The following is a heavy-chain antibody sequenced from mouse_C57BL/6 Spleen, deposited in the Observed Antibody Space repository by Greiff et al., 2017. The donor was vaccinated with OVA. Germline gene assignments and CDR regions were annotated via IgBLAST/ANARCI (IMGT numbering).Heavy chain of an antibody. CDR1: GYSITSGYY. Sequence: EVKLVESGPGLVKPSQSLSLTCSVTGYSITSGYYWNWIRQLPGNKLEWMGYISYDGSNNYNPSLKNRISITRDTSKNQFFLKLNSVTTEDTATYYCAGFYDGLRWGQGTLVTVSA. V-gene: IGHV3-6*01. D-gene: IGHD2-3*01. CDR2: ISYDGSN. J-gene: IGHJ3*02. CDR3: AGFYDGLR.